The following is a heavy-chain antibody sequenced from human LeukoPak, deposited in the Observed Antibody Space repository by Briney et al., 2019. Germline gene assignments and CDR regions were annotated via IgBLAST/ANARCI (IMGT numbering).Heavy chain of an antibody. Sequence: ASVKVSCKASGYTFTSYGISWVRQAPGQGLEWMGWISAYNGNTNYAQKLQGRVTMTTDTSTSTAYMELRSLRCDDTAVYYCARDLAEKTQDEYYYDSSGYPTYWGQGTLVTVSS. J-gene: IGHJ4*02. CDR3: ARDLAEKTQDEYYYDSSGYPTY. CDR2: ISAYNGNT. CDR1: GYTFTSYG. D-gene: IGHD3-22*01. V-gene: IGHV1-18*01.